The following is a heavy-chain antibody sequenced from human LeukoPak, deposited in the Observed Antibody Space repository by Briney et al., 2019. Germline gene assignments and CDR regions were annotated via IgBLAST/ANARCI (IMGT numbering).Heavy chain of an antibody. CDR1: GYSFTSYW. Sequence: GESLKISCKGSGYSFTSYWIGWVRQMPGKGLEWMGIIYPGDSDTRYSPSFQAQVTISADKSISTAYLQWSSLKASDTAMYYCARQLGVPADLTRYNWFVPWGEGTLVTVSS. CDR2: IYPGDSDT. D-gene: IGHD2-2*01. CDR3: ARQLGVPADLTRYNWFVP. J-gene: IGHJ5*02. V-gene: IGHV5-51*01.